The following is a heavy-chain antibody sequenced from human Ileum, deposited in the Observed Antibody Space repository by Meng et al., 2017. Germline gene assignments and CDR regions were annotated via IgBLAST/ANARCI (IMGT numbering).Heavy chain of an antibody. D-gene: IGHD3-10*01. CDR2: IYYSGST. Sequence: QVRLQPCAPVLGIPPDPRSLPCTVSGVSISSYYWSWIRQPPGKGLEWIGYIYYSGSTNYNPSLKSRVTISVDTSKNQFSLKLSSVTAADTAVYYCAGGLTISAFDIWGQGTMVTVSS. CDR1: GVSISSYY. J-gene: IGHJ3*02. CDR3: AGGLTISAFDI. V-gene: IGHV4-59*01.